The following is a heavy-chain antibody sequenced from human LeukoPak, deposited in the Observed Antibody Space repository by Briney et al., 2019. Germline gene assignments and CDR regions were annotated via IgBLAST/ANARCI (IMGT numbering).Heavy chain of an antibody. V-gene: IGHV3-23*01. CDR1: GFTFNTFG. Sequence: GGSRRLSCAAPGFTFNTFGMSWVRQAPGMGLEWISAISDDGKSTYYADSVKGRFTISRDNSKNTMYLQMNNLRADDTAIYYCAKRVDYSSSSGGYFDYWGQGALVTVSS. CDR2: ISDDGKST. J-gene: IGHJ4*02. D-gene: IGHD6-6*01. CDR3: AKRVDYSSSSGGYFDY.